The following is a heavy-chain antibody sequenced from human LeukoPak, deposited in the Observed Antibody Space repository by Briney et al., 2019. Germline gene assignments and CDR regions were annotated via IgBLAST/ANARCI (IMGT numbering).Heavy chain of an antibody. J-gene: IGHJ4*02. Sequence: SVNVSFMGCGGTFISYALSWLRPAPGQDRDWMGGIIPIFSITNYAQRFQGRVTITADKYTSTAYMELSSLRSEAKDVSYCARNYDIFQMYYFDYWGQGTLVTVSS. CDR2: IIPIFSIT. CDR3: ARNYDIFQMYYFDY. CDR1: GGTFISYA. V-gene: IGHV1-69*10. D-gene: IGHD3-9*01.